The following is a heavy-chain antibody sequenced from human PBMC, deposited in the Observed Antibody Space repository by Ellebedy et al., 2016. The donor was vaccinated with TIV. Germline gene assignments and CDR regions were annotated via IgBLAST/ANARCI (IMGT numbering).Heavy chain of an antibody. J-gene: IGHJ6*02. V-gene: IGHV3-48*02. CDR2: ISSSSSTI. CDR3: ARQSYYGSGSDMDV. CDR1: GFTFSSYS. D-gene: IGHD3-10*01. Sequence: GGSLRLXXAASGFTFSSYSMNWVRQAPGKGLEWVSSISSSSSTIYYADSVKGRFTISRDNAKNSLYLQMNSLRDEDTAVYYCARQSYYGSGSDMDVWGQGTTVTVSS.